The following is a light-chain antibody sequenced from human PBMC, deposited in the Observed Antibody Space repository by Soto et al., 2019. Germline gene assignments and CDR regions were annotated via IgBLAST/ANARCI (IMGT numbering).Light chain of an antibody. Sequence: DIQMTQSPSSLSTSIGDRVTITCRASQGINIYLNWYRQKPGKAPELLIYSASNLQSGVPSRFSGSGSGTDFTLTISGLQSEDFATYYCQQSFSTPTFGQGTRLEIK. V-gene: IGKV1-39*01. J-gene: IGKJ5*01. CDR2: SAS. CDR3: QQSFSTPT. CDR1: QGINIY.